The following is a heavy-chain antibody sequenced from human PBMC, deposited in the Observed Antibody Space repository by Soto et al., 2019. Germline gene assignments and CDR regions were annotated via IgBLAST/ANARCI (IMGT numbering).Heavy chain of an antibody. CDR2: IYHSGST. D-gene: IGHD3-22*01. CDR3: ARGTYYYDSSGYYYYDAFDI. J-gene: IGHJ3*02. CDR1: GGSISSGGYS. Sequence: SETLSLTCAGSGGSISSGGYSWSWIRQPPGKGLEWIGYIYHSGSTYYNPSLKSRVTISVGRSKNQFSLKLSSVTAADTAVYYCARGTYYYDSSGYYYYDAFDIWGQGTMVTVSS. V-gene: IGHV4-30-2*01.